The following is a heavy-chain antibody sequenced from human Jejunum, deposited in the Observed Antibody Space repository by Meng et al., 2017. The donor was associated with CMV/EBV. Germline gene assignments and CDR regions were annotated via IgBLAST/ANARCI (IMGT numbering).Heavy chain of an antibody. V-gene: IGHV3-7*01. J-gene: IGHJ4*02. CDR1: GLTFSTFW. Sequence: SLRLSCASSGLTFSTFWMSWFRQATGKGLEWVAHIKQDGSEKYYVDSVKGRFTISRDNTENSLFLQMNTLRAEDTAVYYCATTSGSSYWGQGALVTVSS. CDR3: ATTSGSSY. D-gene: IGHD6-6*01. CDR2: IKQDGSEK.